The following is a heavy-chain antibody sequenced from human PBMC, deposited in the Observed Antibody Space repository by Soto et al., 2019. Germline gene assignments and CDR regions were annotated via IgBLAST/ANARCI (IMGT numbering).Heavy chain of an antibody. CDR1: GFTFSNYW. CDR2: IKGDGILK. J-gene: IGHJ4*02. Sequence: GGSLRLSCAASGFTFSNYWMTWVRQAPGKGLEWVANIKGDGILKYYMDSVKGRFIISRDNAKSSLHLQMNSLRDEDTAVYYCARYESSGPAVWWGQGTLVTVSS. CDR3: ARYESSGPAVW. V-gene: IGHV3-7*01. D-gene: IGHD3-22*01.